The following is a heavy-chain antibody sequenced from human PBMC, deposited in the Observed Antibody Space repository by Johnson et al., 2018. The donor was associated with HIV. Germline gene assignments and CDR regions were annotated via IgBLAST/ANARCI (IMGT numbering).Heavy chain of an antibody. CDR1: GFTFSSSW. V-gene: IGHV3-74*03. CDR3: ARDEEVMYAMGAFDI. CDR2: INSDGGST. J-gene: IGHJ3*02. Sequence: VQLVESGGGVVQPGRSLRLSCAASGFTFSSSWMHWVRQAPGKGLVWVSRINSDGGSTAYADSVKGRFTISRDNTKDTLSLQMSSLRVEETGVYYCARDEEVMYAMGAFDIWGQGTMLTVSS. D-gene: IGHD2-8*02.